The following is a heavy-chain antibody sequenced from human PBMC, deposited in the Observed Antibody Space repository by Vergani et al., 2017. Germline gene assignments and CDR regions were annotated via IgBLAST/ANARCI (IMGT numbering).Heavy chain of an antibody. J-gene: IGHJ4*02. Sequence: QVKPQESGPGLVKPSETLSLTCTVSGASVNSYYWSWIRQPPGKGLEWMGYVSFRGDTLYDPSVKGRMTISLNTSSNQFSLYLTSVTAADTAVYYCARSRIYYGAGSPDYWVQGTLVTVSS. CDR3: ARSRIYYGAGSPDY. CDR2: VSFRGDT. D-gene: IGHD3-10*01. V-gene: IGHV4-59*02. CDR1: GASVNSYY.